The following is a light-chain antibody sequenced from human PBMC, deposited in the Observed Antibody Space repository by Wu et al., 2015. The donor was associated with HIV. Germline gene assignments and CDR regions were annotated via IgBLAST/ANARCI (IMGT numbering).Light chain of an antibody. Sequence: EIVLTQSPATLSLSPGERATLSCRASQSVSSYLAWYQQKPGQAPRLLIFDASSRAAGIPEKFRGSGSASQSDFTLTITRLEAEDSGLYYCQQYGSSPWTFGQGTKVEIK. CDR1: QSVSSY. V-gene: IGKV3-20*01. J-gene: IGKJ1*01. CDR3: QQYGSSPWT. CDR2: DAS.